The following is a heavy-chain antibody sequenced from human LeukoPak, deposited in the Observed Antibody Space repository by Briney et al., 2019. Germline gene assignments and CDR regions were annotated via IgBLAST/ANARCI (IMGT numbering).Heavy chain of an antibody. CDR3: ARGSRFGVVGRDAFDI. CDR1: GFTFSSYG. CDR2: IRYDGSNE. V-gene: IGHV3-30*02. D-gene: IGHD3-3*01. Sequence: GGSLRLSCAASGFTFSSYGMHWVRQAPGKGLEWVSFIRYDGSNEYYADSVRGRFTISRDNSKNSLYLQVNSLRAEDTAVYYCARGSRFGVVGRDAFDIWGQGTVVTVSS. J-gene: IGHJ3*02.